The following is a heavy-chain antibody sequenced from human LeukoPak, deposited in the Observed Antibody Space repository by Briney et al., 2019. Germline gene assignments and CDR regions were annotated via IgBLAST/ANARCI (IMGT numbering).Heavy chain of an antibody. CDR1: GFTFSSYS. D-gene: IGHD6-13*01. V-gene: IGHV3-21*01. Sequence: GGSLRLSCAASGFTFSSYSMNWVRQAPGKGLEWVSSISSSSSYIYYADSVKGRFTISRDNAKNSLYLQMNSLRAEDTAVYYCAREQQLVRAYDYWGQRTLVTVSS. CDR2: ISSSSSYI. CDR3: AREQQLVRAYDY. J-gene: IGHJ4*02.